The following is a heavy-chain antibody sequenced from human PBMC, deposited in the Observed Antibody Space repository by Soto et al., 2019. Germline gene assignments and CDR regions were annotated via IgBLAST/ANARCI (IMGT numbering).Heavy chain of an antibody. J-gene: IGHJ3*02. CDR1: GGSFSGYY. V-gene: IGHV4-34*01. CDR3: ARGRGSGGSYAFDI. D-gene: IGHD1-26*01. CDR2: INHSGST. Sequence: SETLSLTCAVYGGSFSGYYWSWIRQPPGKGLEWIGEINHSGSTNYNPSIKSRVTISVDTSKNQFSLKLSSVTAADTAVYYCARGRGSGGSYAFDIWGQGTMVTVSS.